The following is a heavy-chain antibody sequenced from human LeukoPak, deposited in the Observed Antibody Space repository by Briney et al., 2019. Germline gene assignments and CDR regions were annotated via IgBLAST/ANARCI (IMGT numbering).Heavy chain of an antibody. J-gene: IGHJ4*02. V-gene: IGHV1-69*01. Sequence: ASVKVSCKASGGTFSSYAISWVRQAPGQGLEWMGGIIPIFGTANYAQKFQGRVTITADESTSTAYMELSSLRSEDTAVYYCARANGPTRPNDYWGQGTLVTVSS. CDR2: IIPIFGTA. CDR3: ARANGPTRPNDY. CDR1: GGTFSSYA. D-gene: IGHD1-1*01.